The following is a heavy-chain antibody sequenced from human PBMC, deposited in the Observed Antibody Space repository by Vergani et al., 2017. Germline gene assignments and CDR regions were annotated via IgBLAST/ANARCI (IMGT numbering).Heavy chain of an antibody. Sequence: QVQLVQSGAEVKKPGASVKVSCKASGYTFTSYGISWVRQAPGQGLEWMGWISAYNGNTNYAQKLQGRVTMTTDTSTSTAYMELRSLRSDDTAVYYCARDLPSCYAGLYYYYYGMDVWGQGTTVTVSS. J-gene: IGHJ6*02. CDR1: GYTFTSYG. D-gene: IGHD2-2*01. CDR2: ISAYNGNT. CDR3: ARDLPSCYAGLYYYYYGMDV. V-gene: IGHV1-18*01.